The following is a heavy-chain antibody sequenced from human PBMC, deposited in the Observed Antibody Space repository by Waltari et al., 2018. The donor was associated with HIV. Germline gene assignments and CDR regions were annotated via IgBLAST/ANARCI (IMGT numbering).Heavy chain of an antibody. Sequence: QVQLQESGPGLVKPSQTLSLTCTVSGGSISSGSYYWSWIRQPAGKGLEWIGPIYTSGSTNDTPSLKRRVTISVDTSKNQFSLKLSSVTAADTAVYYCARVSAGHYYYYGMDVWGQGTTVTVSS. CDR1: GGSISSGSYY. CDR2: IYTSGST. J-gene: IGHJ6*02. V-gene: IGHV4-61*02. CDR3: ARVSAGHYYYYGMDV. D-gene: IGHD6-13*01.